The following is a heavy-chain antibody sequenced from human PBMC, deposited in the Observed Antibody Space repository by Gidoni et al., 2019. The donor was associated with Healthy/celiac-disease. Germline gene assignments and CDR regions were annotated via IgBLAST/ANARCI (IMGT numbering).Heavy chain of an antibody. CDR3: ASQGVVVAAHFDY. D-gene: IGHD2-15*01. Sequence: VQLVESGGGLVQPVWSLRLSCAASGFTVSTNYMSWVRQAPGKGLEWVSIIYSGGSTYYADSVKGRFTISRDNSKNTLYLQMNSLRAEDTAVYYCASQGVVVAAHFDYWGQGTLVTVSS. J-gene: IGHJ4*02. V-gene: IGHV3-66*04. CDR1: GFTVSTNY. CDR2: IYSGGST.